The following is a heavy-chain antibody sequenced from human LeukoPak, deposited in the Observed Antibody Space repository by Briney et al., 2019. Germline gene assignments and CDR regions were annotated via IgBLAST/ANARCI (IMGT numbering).Heavy chain of an antibody. CDR3: TRVLSGSGTWWFDP. CDR2: IRSKDYGGTT. J-gene: IGHJ5*02. CDR1: GFTFGDYA. Sequence: PGRSLRLSCTASGFTFGDYAMSWVRQAPGKGLEWVGFIRSKDYGGTTEYAASGKGRFTISRDDSKSIDYMQMNSLKTEDPAVYYCTRVLSGSGTWWFDPWGQGTLVTVSS. D-gene: IGHD3-10*01. V-gene: IGHV3-49*04.